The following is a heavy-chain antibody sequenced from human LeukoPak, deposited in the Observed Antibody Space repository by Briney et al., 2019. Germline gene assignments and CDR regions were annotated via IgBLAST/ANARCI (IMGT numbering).Heavy chain of an antibody. CDR2: ISAYNGNT. J-gene: IGHJ4*02. CDR1: GYTFTSYG. CDR3: ARVPPPSYYYDSSGCFDY. D-gene: IGHD3-22*01. Sequence: ASVKVSCKASGYTFTSYGISWVRQAPGQGLEWMGWISAYNGNTNYAQKLQGRVTMTTDTSTSTAYMELRSLRSDDTAVYYCARVPPPSYYYDSSGCFDYWGQGTLVTVSS. V-gene: IGHV1-18*01.